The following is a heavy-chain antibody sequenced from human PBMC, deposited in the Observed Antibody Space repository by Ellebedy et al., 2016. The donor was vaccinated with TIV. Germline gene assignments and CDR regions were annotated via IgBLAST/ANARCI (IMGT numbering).Heavy chain of an antibody. Sequence: GESLKISCSASGFTFSSYAMNWVRQAPGKGLEYVSAISGNGGSTYYADSVKGRFTISRDNSKNTLYLQTSSLRAEDTAVYYCVKARSGYDGLSYWGQGTLVTVSS. CDR2: ISGNGGST. CDR3: VKARSGYDGLSY. CDR1: GFTFSSYA. D-gene: IGHD5-12*01. V-gene: IGHV3-64D*09. J-gene: IGHJ4*02.